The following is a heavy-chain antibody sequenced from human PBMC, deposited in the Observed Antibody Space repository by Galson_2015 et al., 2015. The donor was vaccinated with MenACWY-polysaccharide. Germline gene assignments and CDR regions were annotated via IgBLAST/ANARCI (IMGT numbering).Heavy chain of an antibody. V-gene: IGHV3-48*02. CDR1: GFTFSTYT. J-gene: IGHJ4*02. CDR3: ARVAYSSRTFDS. Sequence: SLRLSCAAFGFTFSTYTMTWVRQAPGKGLEWVSSVSSGSGTIYYAESVKGRFTISRDNAQSSLYLQLNSLRDEDTAVYYCARVAYSSRTFDSWGQGTLVTVSS. D-gene: IGHD4-11*01. CDR2: VSSGSGTI.